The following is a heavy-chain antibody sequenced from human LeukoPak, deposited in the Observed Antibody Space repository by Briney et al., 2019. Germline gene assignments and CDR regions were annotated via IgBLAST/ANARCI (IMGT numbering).Heavy chain of an antibody. Sequence: GASVKVSCKASGYTFTSYDINWVRQATGQGLEWMGWINPNSGGTNYAQKFQGRVTMTRDTSISTAYMELSRLRSDDTAVYYCARGPAVRYFDWYFDYWGQGTLVTVSS. V-gene: IGHV1-2*02. CDR2: INPNSGGT. CDR3: ARGPAVRYFDWYFDY. J-gene: IGHJ4*02. D-gene: IGHD3-9*01. CDR1: GYTFTSYD.